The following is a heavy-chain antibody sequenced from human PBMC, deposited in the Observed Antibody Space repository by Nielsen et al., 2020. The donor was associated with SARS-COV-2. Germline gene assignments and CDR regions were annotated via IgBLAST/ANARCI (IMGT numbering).Heavy chain of an antibody. Sequence: ASVKVSCKASGYTFTSYDINWVRQATGQGLEWMGWMNPNSGNTGYAQKFQGRVTMTRNTSISTAYMELSSLRSEDTAVYYCAGSVGAYYYYGMDVWGQGTTVTVSS. CDR1: GYTFTSYD. V-gene: IGHV1-8*01. J-gene: IGHJ6*02. D-gene: IGHD3-16*01. CDR2: MNPNSGNT. CDR3: AGSVGAYYYYGMDV.